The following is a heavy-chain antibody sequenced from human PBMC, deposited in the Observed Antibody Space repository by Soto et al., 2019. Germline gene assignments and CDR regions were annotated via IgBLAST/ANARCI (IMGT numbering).Heavy chain of an antibody. CDR2: IDPSDSYT. CDR3: VRQVIGATIKDGMDG. J-gene: IGHJ6*02. CDR1: GYSFTSYW. V-gene: IGHV5-10-1*01. D-gene: IGHD5-12*01. Sequence: GESLKISCKGSGYSFTSYWISWVRQMPGKGLEWMGRIDPSDSYTNYSPSFQGHVTISADKSISTAYLQWSSLKASDTAMYYCVRQVIGATIKDGMDGWGQGNTVTASS.